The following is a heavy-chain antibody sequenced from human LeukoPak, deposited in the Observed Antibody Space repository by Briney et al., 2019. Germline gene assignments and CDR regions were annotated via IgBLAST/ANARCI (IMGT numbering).Heavy chain of an antibody. CDR2: IYYSGTT. Sequence: SSETLSLTCAVSGGSISSHYWSWIRQPPGKGLEWIGFIYYSGTTKYNPSLKSRVTISADTSKNQFSLKLSSVTAADTAVHYCARQADDSSSSLVYFDYWGQGTLVTVSS. V-gene: IGHV4-59*08. J-gene: IGHJ4*02. CDR1: GGSISSHY. CDR3: ARQADDSSSSLVYFDY. D-gene: IGHD6-6*01.